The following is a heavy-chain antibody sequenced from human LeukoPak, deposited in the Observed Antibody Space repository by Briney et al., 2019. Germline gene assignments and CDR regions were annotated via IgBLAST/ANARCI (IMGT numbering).Heavy chain of an antibody. J-gene: IGHJ4*02. CDR3: AREQGPYIAAAGTAGVY. CDR2: IYHSGST. D-gene: IGHD6-13*01. CDR1: GGSISSDGHY. V-gene: IGHV4-30-2*01. Sequence: SQTLSLTCTVSGGSISSDGHYWSWIRQPPGKGLEWIGHIYHSGSTYYNPSLKSRVTISVDTSKNQFSLKLSSVTAADTAVYYCAREQGPYIAAAGTAGVYWGQGTLVTVSS.